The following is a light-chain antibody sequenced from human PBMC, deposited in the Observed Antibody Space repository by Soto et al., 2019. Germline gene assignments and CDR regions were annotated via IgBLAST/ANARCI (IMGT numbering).Light chain of an antibody. J-gene: IGKJ4*01. Sequence: DIQMTRSPSVVSASVGDRVTITCRASQGISSYVAWFQQKPGKVPKSLIYAASKLQSGVPSRFSGSGSGTEFTLTISSPQAEDFATYYCLQHNSYPVSFGGGTKVDIK. CDR3: LQHNSYPVS. CDR1: QGISSY. V-gene: IGKV1-17*03. CDR2: AAS.